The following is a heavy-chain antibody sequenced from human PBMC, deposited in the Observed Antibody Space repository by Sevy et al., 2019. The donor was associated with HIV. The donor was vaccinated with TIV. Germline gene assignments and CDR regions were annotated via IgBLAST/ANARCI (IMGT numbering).Heavy chain of an antibody. CDR1: GFTFSNAW. J-gene: IGHJ4*02. D-gene: IGHD3-10*01. V-gene: IGHV3-15*01. CDR2: IKSKTDGGTT. CDR3: TTDLLITMVRGVKGDY. Sequence: GGSLSCAASGFTFSNAWMSWVRQAPGKGLEWVGSIKSKTDGGTTEYAAPVKGRFTISRDDSKNMLYLRMNSLKTEDTAVYCSTTDLLITMVRGVKGDYWGQGTLVTVSS.